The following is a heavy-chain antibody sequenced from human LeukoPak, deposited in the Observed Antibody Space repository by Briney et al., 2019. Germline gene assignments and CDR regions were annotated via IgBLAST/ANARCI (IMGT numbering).Heavy chain of an antibody. CDR1: GFTFSSYW. Sequence: GSLRLSCAASGFTFSSYWMHWIRQPPGKGLEWVAYISYNVHSDYNPSLKSRVTISVDTSKNQFSLRLSSVTAADTAIYYCARVPAAGTGPDYWGQGTLVTVSS. CDR2: ISYNVHS. CDR3: ARVPAAGTGPDY. J-gene: IGHJ4*02. D-gene: IGHD6-13*01. V-gene: IGHV4-59*01.